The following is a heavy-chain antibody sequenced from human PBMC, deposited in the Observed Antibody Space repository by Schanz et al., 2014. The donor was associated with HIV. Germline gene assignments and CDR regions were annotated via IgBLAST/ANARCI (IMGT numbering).Heavy chain of an antibody. V-gene: IGHV3-23*01. CDR2: ISDTGVRT. J-gene: IGHJ6*02. CDR1: GFAFNSYA. D-gene: IGHD4-17*01. Sequence: EVQLLESGGGLVQPGGSLRLSCAASGFAFNSYAMSWVRQAPGKGLEWVSGISDTGVRTNYADSVKGRLTISRDNSENTLYLQMNSLRAEDTAVYYCAKSRGDSWPYGMDVWGQGTTVTVSS. CDR3: AKSRGDSWPYGMDV.